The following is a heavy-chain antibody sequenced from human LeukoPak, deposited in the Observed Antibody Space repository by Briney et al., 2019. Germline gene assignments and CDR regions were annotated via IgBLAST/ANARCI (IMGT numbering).Heavy chain of an antibody. D-gene: IGHD1-14*01. J-gene: IGHJ4*02. CDR3: ARGSRNWLDGNFDY. Sequence: ASVKVSCKASGYTFTSYDINWVRQAPGQGLEWMGWMNPDSANTGYAQKFQGRVTMTRDTSIGTAYMELSSLKSEDTAIYYCARGSRNWLDGNFDYWGQGTLVTVSS. CDR1: GYTFTSYD. CDR2: MNPDSANT. V-gene: IGHV1-8*01.